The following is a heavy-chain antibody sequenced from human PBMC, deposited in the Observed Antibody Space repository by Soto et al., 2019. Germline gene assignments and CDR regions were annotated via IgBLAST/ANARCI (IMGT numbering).Heavy chain of an antibody. Sequence: PSETLSLTCAVSSGSISSSNWWSWVRQPPGKGLEWIGEIYHSGSTNYNPSLKSRVTISVDKSKNQFSLKLSSVTAADTAVYYCARIPMVRGVNYYYYMDVWGKGNTVTVSS. CDR1: SGSISSSNW. CDR3: ARIPMVRGVNYYYYMDV. V-gene: IGHV4-4*02. CDR2: IYHSGST. D-gene: IGHD3-10*01. J-gene: IGHJ6*03.